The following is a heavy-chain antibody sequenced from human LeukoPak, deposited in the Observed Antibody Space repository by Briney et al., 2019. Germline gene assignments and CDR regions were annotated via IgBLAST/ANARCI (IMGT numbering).Heavy chain of an antibody. CDR3: ARGAYD. CDR1: GFTFSSYG. J-gene: IGHJ4*02. CDR2: ISSSSSTI. D-gene: IGHD2-8*01. Sequence: PGGSLRLSCAASGFTFSSYGMTWVRQAPGKGLEWVSYISSSSSTIYYADSVKGRFTISRDNAKNSLYLQLNSLRAEDTAVYYCARGAYDWGQGTLVTVSS. V-gene: IGHV3-48*01.